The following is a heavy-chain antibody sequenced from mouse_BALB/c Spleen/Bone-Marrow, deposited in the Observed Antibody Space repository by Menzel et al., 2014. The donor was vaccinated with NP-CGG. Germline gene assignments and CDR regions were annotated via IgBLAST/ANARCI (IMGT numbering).Heavy chain of an antibody. CDR2: IYPGDGDT. Sequence: VQLQHSGAELVRPGSSVKISCKASGYAFSSYWMNWVKRRPGQGLEWIGQIYPGDGDTNYNGKFKGKATLTADKSSSTAYMQLSSLTSEDSAVYFCAREDGSSPFAYWGQGTLVTVSA. CDR3: AREDGSSPFAY. V-gene: IGHV1-80*01. J-gene: IGHJ3*01. D-gene: IGHD1-1*01. CDR1: GYAFSSYW.